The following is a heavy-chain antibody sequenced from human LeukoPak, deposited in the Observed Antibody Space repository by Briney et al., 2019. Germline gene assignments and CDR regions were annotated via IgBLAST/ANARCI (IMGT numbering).Heavy chain of an antibody. CDR2: ISGYNGNT. Sequence: ASVTVSCKASGYTFTNYGISWVRQAPGQGLEWMGWISGYNGNTYYEQKFQGRITMTTDTSTSTSYMELRSLRSDDTAVYYCARDLKMAYSSGRYSWGTGSSNDYWGQGTLVSVSS. CDR1: GYTFTNYG. J-gene: IGHJ4*02. D-gene: IGHD6-19*01. CDR3: ARDLKMAYSSGRYSWGTGSSNDY. V-gene: IGHV1-18*01.